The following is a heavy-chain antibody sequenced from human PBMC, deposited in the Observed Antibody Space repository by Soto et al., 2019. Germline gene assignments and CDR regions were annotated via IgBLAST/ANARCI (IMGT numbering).Heavy chain of an antibody. CDR1: GFTFSSYS. J-gene: IGHJ3*02. CDR3: ARDRSPPDLLLWFGEPPAFDI. CDR2: ISSSSSTI. D-gene: IGHD3-10*01. V-gene: IGHV3-48*01. Sequence: GGSLRLSCAASGFTFSSYSMNWVRQAPGKGLEWVSYISSSSSTIYYADSVKGRFTISRDNAKNSLYLQMNSLRAEDTAVYYCARDRSPPDLLLWFGEPPAFDIWGQGTMVTVSS.